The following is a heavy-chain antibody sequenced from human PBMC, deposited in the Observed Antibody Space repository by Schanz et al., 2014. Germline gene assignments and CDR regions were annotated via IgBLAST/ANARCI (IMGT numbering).Heavy chain of an antibody. D-gene: IGHD5-12*01. V-gene: IGHV1-18*01. CDR1: GYTFSDYG. CDR3: ARDFSAYVGNYFDS. Sequence: QVQLVQSGDEVKKPGASVKVSCKTSGYTFSDYGITWVRQAPGQGLEWMGWINGYNGHTLYAQKFQGRVTMTTDTSTSTSYMELTSLRFDDTAVYYCARDFSAYVGNYFDSWGQGTLVTVSS. J-gene: IGHJ4*02. CDR2: INGYNGHT.